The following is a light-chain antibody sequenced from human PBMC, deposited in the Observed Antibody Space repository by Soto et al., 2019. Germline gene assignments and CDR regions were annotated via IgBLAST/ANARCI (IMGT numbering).Light chain of an antibody. V-gene: IGKV2-30*02. CDR2: KVS. Sequence: DVVTNQSPLSLPVTLGQPAPISCRSSQSLIPIDGNTYLNWFQQRPGQSPRRLIYKVSDRDSGVPARFTGRGSATHLTLKIRSGEAEDVGVFYCMQGTHWPWTFGQGTEV. J-gene: IGKJ1*01. CDR1: QSLIPIDGNTY. CDR3: MQGTHWPWT.